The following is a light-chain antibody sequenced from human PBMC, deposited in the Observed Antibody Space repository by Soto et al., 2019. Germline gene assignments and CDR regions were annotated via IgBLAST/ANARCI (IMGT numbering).Light chain of an antibody. CDR2: SAS. CDR3: QQANSFPLT. Sequence: DIQMTQSPSTLSGSVGDRVTITCRASQTISSWLAWYQQKPGKAPNLLIYSASTLHSGVPSRFSGSGSGTDFTLTISSLQPEDFGTYYCQQANSFPLTFGPGTKVDIK. J-gene: IGKJ3*01. CDR1: QTISSW. V-gene: IGKV1-12*01.